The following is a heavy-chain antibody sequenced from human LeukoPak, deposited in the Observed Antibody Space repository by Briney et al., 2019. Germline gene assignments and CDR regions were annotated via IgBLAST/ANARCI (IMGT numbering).Heavy chain of an antibody. Sequence: SETLSLTRTVSGGSFTTHYWNWFRQPAGKGLEWIGRIYSGGSTNYKSSLKSRVIMSIDTSKRQLSLKPSSVTAADTAIYYCARDIGLDYSSSSFASDIWGPGTLVIVSS. CDR2: IYSGGST. CDR3: ARDIGLDYSSSSFASDI. J-gene: IGHJ3*02. V-gene: IGHV4-4*07. D-gene: IGHD6-6*01. CDR1: GGSFTTHY.